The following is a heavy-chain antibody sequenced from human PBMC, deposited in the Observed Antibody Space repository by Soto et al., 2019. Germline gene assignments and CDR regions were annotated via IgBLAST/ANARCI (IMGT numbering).Heavy chain of an antibody. Sequence: SCKASGYTFSSYGMHWVRQAPGKGLEWVAVISYDGSNKYYADSVKGRFTISRDNSKNTLYLQMNSLRAEDTAVYYCAKDTYDSSGYLIWGQGTMVTVSS. J-gene: IGHJ3*02. CDR3: AKDTYDSSGYLI. V-gene: IGHV3-30*18. CDR1: GYTFSSYG. D-gene: IGHD3-22*01. CDR2: ISYDGSNK.